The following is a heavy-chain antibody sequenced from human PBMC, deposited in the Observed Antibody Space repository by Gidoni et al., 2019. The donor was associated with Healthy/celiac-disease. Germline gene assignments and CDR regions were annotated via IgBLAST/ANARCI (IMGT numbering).Heavy chain of an antibody. CDR1: GYTFTSYG. CDR2: ISAYNGNT. J-gene: IGHJ5*02. CDR3: ASLRAAAAGTQSWFDP. V-gene: IGHV1-18*01. Sequence: QVQLVQSGAEVKKPGASVKAACKASGYTFTSYGISWVRQAPGQGLEWMGWISAYNGNTNYAQKLQGRVTMTTDTSASTAYMELRSLRSDDTAVYYCASLRAAAAGTQSWFDPWGQGTLVTVSS. D-gene: IGHD6-13*01.